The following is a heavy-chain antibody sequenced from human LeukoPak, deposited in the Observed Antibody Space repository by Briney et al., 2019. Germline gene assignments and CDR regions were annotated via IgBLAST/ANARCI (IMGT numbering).Heavy chain of an antibody. V-gene: IGHV3-30*04. D-gene: IGHD2-2*01. CDR2: ISYDGSNK. Sequence: GGSLRLSCAASGFTFSSYAMHWVRQAPGKGLEWVAVISYDGSNKYYADFVKGRFTISRDNSKNTLYLQMNSLRAEDTAVYYCAREVGYCSSTSCSGDWFDPWGQGTLVTVSS. CDR3: AREVGYCSSTSCSGDWFDP. J-gene: IGHJ5*02. CDR1: GFTFSSYA.